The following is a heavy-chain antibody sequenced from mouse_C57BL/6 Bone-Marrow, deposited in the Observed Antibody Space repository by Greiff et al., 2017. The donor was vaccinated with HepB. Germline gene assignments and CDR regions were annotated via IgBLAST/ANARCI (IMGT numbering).Heavy chain of an antibody. CDR3: ARVYDGYYEYFDV. J-gene: IGHJ1*03. CDR2: IFPGSGST. Sequence: QVQLKESGPELVKPGASVKISCKASGYTFTDYYINWVKQRPGQGLEWIGWIFPGSGSTYYNEKFKGKATLTVDKSSSTAYMLLSSLTSEDSAVYFCARVYDGYYEYFDVWGTGTTVTVSS. V-gene: IGHV1-75*01. CDR1: GYTFTDYY. D-gene: IGHD2-3*01.